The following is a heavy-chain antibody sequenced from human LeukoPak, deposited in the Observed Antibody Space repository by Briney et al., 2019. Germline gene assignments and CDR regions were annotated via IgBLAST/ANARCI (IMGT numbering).Heavy chain of an antibody. Sequence: GGSLRLSCAASGFTFSSYWMSWVRQAPGKGLEWVANIKQDGSEKYYVDSVKGRFTISGDNAKNSLYLQMNSLRAEDTAVYYCARVYPTGALDYWGQGTLVTVSS. CDR3: ARVYPTGALDY. D-gene: IGHD3-10*01. CDR1: GFTFSSYW. CDR2: IKQDGSEK. V-gene: IGHV3-7*01. J-gene: IGHJ4*02.